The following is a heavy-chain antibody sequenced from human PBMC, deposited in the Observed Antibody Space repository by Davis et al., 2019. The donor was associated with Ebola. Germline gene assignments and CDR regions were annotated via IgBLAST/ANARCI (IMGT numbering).Heavy chain of an antibody. CDR3: AKDEHCTNGVCFLYYYYGMDV. D-gene: IGHD2-8*01. Sequence: GESLKISCAASGFTFSSYAMSWVRQAPGKGLEWVSAISGSGGSTDYAAPVKGRFTIPRDNSKNTLYLQMTSLRAEDTAVYYCAKDEHCTNGVCFLYYYYGMDVWGQGTTFTVSS. V-gene: IGHV3-23*01. J-gene: IGHJ6*02. CDR2: ISGSGGST. CDR1: GFTFSSYA.